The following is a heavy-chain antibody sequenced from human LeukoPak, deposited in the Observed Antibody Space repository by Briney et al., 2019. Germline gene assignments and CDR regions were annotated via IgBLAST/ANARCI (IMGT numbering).Heavy chain of an antibody. Sequence: GGSLRLSCAASGFTFSSYSMNWVRQAPGKGLEWVSSISSSSSYIYYADSVKGRFTISRDNAKNSLYLQMNSLRAEDTAVYYCARGGSSVEGGDYWGQGTLVTVSS. CDR2: ISSSSSYI. CDR1: GFTFSSYS. V-gene: IGHV3-21*01. J-gene: IGHJ4*02. D-gene: IGHD1-26*01. CDR3: ARGGSSVEGGDY.